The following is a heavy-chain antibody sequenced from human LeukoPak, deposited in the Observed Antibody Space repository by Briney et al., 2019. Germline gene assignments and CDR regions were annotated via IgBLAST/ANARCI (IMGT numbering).Heavy chain of an antibody. CDR2: INHSGST. Sequence: SETLSLTCAVYGGSFSGYYWSWIRQPPGKGLEWIGEINHSGSTNYNPSLKSRVTISVDTSKNQFSLKLSSVTAADTAVYYCARGFTFWGVIVFSWFDPWGQGTLVTVSS. CDR1: GGSFSGYY. D-gene: IGHD3-16*02. J-gene: IGHJ5*02. V-gene: IGHV4-34*01. CDR3: ARGFTFWGVIVFSWFDP.